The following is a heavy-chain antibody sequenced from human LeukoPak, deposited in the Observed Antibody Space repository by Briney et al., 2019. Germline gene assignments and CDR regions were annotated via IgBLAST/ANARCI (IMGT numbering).Heavy chain of an antibody. CDR2: ISSSGSTT. J-gene: IGHJ4*02. D-gene: IGHD5-18*01. CDR3: ARSRLYRSSGYSYGY. Sequence: PGGSLSLSCAASGFTFSDYYMSWIRQAPGKGLEWVSYISSSGSTTYYADSVKGRFTISRDNAKNSLYLQMNSLRAEDTAVYYCARSRLYRSSGYSYGYWGQGTLVTVSS. CDR1: GFTFSDYY. V-gene: IGHV3-11*01.